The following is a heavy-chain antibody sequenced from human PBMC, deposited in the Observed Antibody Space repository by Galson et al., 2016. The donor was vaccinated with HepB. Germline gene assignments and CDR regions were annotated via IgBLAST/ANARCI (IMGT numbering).Heavy chain of an antibody. CDR1: GFTFVDYT. J-gene: IGHJ5*02. CDR2: INWHDSTT. V-gene: IGHV3-43*01. Sequence: SLRLSCAASGFTFVDYTMHWVRLVPGKGLEWVSLINWHDSTTHYADSVEGRFTISRDNSKDSLYLQMNALRPEDTALYYCVKGGQWLTESWGQGTLVTVSS. D-gene: IGHD6-19*01. CDR3: VKGGQWLTES.